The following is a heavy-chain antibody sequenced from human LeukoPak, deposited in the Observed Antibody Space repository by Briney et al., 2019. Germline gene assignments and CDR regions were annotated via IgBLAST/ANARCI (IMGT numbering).Heavy chain of an antibody. J-gene: IGHJ4*02. V-gene: IGHV3-15*01. CDR1: GFTFSNAW. CDR3: TTDVSGYTYGPGDY. Sequence: GGSLRLSCAASGFTFSNAWMTWVRQAPGKGLEWVGRIKSKTDGGTTDYAAPVKGRFTISRDGSKNTLYVQMNSLKTEDTAVYYCTTDVSGYTYGPGDYWGQGTLVTVSS. CDR2: IKSKTDGGTT. D-gene: IGHD5-18*01.